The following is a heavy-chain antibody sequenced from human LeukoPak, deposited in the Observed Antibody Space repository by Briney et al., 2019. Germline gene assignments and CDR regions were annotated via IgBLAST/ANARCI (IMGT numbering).Heavy chain of an antibody. CDR1: GGSISSRSHH. CDR3: AREGWGYNDGRGSFDY. CDR2: IYYSGST. V-gene: IGHV4-39*02. D-gene: IGHD3-22*01. Sequence: SDTLSLTCTVSGGSISSRSHHWGWIRQPPGKGLEWIGNIYYSGSTFYNPSLKSRVTISVDTSQEQFSLKLSSVTAADTAVYYCAREGWGYNDGRGSFDYWGQGTLVTVSS. J-gene: IGHJ4*02.